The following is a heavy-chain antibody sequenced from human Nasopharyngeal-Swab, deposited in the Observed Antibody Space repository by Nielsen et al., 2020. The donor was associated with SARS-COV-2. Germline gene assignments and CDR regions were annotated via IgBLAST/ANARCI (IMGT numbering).Heavy chain of an antibody. CDR1: GGSVSSYY. CDR2: IYYSGST. D-gene: IGHD4/OR15-4a*01. Sequence: SQTLSLTCTVSGGSVSSYYWSWIRPPPGKGLEWIGFIYYSGSTNYNPFLESRVTISVDTSKNQFSLKLSSVTAADTAVYYCPYGANRYQFDYWGQGTLVTVSS. V-gene: IGHV4-59*02. CDR3: PYGANRYQFDY. J-gene: IGHJ4*02.